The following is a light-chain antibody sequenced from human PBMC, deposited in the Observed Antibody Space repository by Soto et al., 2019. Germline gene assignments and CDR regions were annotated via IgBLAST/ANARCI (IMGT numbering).Light chain of an antibody. CDR2: GAS. V-gene: IGKV3-20*01. CDR3: QQYDSTPPT. J-gene: IGKJ1*01. Sequence: PGDRATLSCRASQSVNSNYLAWYQRKPGQAPRLLIYGASNRATGIPYRFSASGSGTDFTLTITRLEAEDFAVYYCQQYDSTPPTFGQGTKVEVK. CDR1: QSVNSNY.